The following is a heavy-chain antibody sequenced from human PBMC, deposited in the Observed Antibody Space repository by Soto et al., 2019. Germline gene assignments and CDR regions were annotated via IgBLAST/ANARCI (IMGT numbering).Heavy chain of an antibody. CDR2: IYYSGST. Sequence: ETLSLTCTVSGGSVSSGSYYWSWIRQPPGKGLEWIGYIYYSGSTNYNPSLKSRVTISVDTSKNQFSLKLSSVTAADTAVYYCARVEAAAGGFDYWGQGTLVTVSS. J-gene: IGHJ4*02. CDR3: ARVEAAAGGFDY. D-gene: IGHD6-13*01. CDR1: GGSVSSGSYY. V-gene: IGHV4-61*01.